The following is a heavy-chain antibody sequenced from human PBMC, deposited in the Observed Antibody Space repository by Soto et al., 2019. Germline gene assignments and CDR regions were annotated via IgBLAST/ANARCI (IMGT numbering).Heavy chain of an antibody. CDR1: GGSISSYY. Sequence: QVQLQESGPGLVKPSETLSLTCTVSGGSISSYYWSWIRQLAGKGLVWSGRIYTSGSTNYNPSLKSRVTMSVDTSKNQFSLKLSSVTAADTAVYYCARDRGIYDGYGDPSFDYWGQGTLLTVSS. CDR3: ARDRGIYDGYGDPSFDY. D-gene: IGHD4-17*01. V-gene: IGHV4-4*07. CDR2: IYTSGST. J-gene: IGHJ4*02.